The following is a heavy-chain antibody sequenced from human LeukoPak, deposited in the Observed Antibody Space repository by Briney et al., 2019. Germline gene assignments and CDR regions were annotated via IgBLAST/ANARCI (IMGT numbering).Heavy chain of an antibody. Sequence: PSQTLSLTCTVSGGSIGSGSCYWSWIRQPAGKGLEWIGRIYTSGSTNYNPSLKSRVTISVDTSKNQFSLKLSSVTAADTAVYYCARDGGYCSSTSCYSWFDPWGQGTLVTVSS. CDR3: ARDGGYCSSTSCYSWFDP. CDR1: GGSIGSGSCY. J-gene: IGHJ5*02. CDR2: IYTSGST. D-gene: IGHD2-2*01. V-gene: IGHV4-61*02.